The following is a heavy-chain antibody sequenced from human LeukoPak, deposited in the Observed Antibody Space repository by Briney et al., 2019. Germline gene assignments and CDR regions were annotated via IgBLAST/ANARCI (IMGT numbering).Heavy chain of an antibody. CDR1: GLTFDDYG. CDR2: INWNGGST. J-gene: IGHJ4*02. D-gene: IGHD3-10*01. Sequence: PGGSLRLSCATSGLTFDDYGMSWVRQAPGKGLEWVSGINWNGGSTGYADSVKGRFTISRDNAKNSLYLQMNSLRAEDTALYYCARSPLDYYHDYWGQGTLVTVSS. V-gene: IGHV3-20*04. CDR3: ARSPLDYYHDY.